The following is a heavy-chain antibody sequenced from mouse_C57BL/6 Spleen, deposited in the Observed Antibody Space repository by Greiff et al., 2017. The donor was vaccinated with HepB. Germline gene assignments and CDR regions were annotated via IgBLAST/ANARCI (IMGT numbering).Heavy chain of an antibody. Sequence: EVMLVESGGGLVKPGGSLKLSCAASGFTFSDYGMHWVRQAPEKGLEWVAYISSGSSTIYYADTVKGRFTISRDNAKNTLFLQMTSLRSEDTAMYYCAKFYYGYAMDYWGHGTSVTVSS. V-gene: IGHV5-17*01. J-gene: IGHJ4*01. CDR2: ISSGSSTI. CDR3: AKFYYGYAMDY. D-gene: IGHD2-1*01. CDR1: GFTFSDYG.